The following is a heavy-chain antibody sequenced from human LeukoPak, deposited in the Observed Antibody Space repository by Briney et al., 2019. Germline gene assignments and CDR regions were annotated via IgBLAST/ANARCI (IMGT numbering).Heavy chain of an antibody. CDR3: SSWLGDLLLSL. CDR1: EFIFSNYE. D-gene: IGHD6-19*01. J-gene: IGHJ3*01. V-gene: IGHV3-48*03. Sequence: GGSLRLSCAASEFIFSNYEVNWFRQAPGKGLEWISYKPRGRNNIYYSASVKGRFAVSIDPAKNSVYLQMNSLRDEDTAVYYCSSWLGDLLLSLWGQGTMVTVSS. CDR2: KPRGRNNI.